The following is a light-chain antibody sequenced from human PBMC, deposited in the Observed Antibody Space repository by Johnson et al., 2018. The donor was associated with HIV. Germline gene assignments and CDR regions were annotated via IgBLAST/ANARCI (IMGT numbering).Light chain of an antibody. CDR2: ENN. CDR1: RSNIGNNY. J-gene: IGLJ1*01. CDR3: GTWANSLSAPYG. V-gene: IGLV1-51*02. Sequence: QSVLTQPPSVSAAPGQKVTISCSGSRSNIGNNYVSWYQQLPGTAPKLLIYENNKRPSGIPHRFSGSKSGTSATLGITGLQTGDEADYYCGTWANSLSAPYGFGTGTKVTVL.